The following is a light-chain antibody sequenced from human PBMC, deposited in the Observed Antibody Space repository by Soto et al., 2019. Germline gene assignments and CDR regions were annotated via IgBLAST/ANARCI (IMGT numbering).Light chain of an antibody. V-gene: IGKV1-5*03. CDR1: QSISSW. CDR2: KAS. Sequence: DIQMTQSPSTLSASVGDRVTITCRASQSISSWLAWYQQKPGKAPKLLIYKASSLESGVPSRFSGSGSGTEFTLNISSLQPDDFATYYCQQYNSYETFGQGTKVEIK. CDR3: QQYNSYET. J-gene: IGKJ1*01.